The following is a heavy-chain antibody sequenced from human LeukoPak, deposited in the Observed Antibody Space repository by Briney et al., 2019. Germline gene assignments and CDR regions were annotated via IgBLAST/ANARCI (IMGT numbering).Heavy chain of an antibody. V-gene: IGHV4-61*02. J-gene: IGHJ4*02. CDR3: ARGYPFDY. Sequence: PSETLSLTCAVSGGSITSSNDFWTWIRQPAGKGLEWIGRFCTGETTIYNPSLKSRATISVDTSNKQFSLNLRSVTAADTAVYYCARGYPFDYWGQGILVTVSS. D-gene: IGHD1-14*01. CDR2: FCTGETT. CDR1: GGSITSSNDF.